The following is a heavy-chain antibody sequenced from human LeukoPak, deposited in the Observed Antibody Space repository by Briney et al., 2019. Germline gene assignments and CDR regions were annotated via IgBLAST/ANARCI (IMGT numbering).Heavy chain of an antibody. Sequence: GGSLRLSCAASGFTFSSYAMNWVRQAPGKGLEWVSAISGSGGSTYYADSVKGRFTISRDNSKNTLYLQMNSLRAEDTAVYYCAKRTLYSSGWYGFDYWGQGTLVTVSS. CDR3: AKRTLYSSGWYGFDY. J-gene: IGHJ4*02. V-gene: IGHV3-23*01. CDR1: GFTFSSYA. CDR2: ISGSGGST. D-gene: IGHD6-19*01.